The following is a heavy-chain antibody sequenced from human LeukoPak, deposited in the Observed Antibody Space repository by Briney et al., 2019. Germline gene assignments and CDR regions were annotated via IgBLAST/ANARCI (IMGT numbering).Heavy chain of an antibody. V-gene: IGHV1-18*01. Sequence: GASVKVSCKASGHTFTNDGITWVRQAPGQGLEWMGWISAYNGNTNYAQKFQGRVTMTTDTSTNTVYMELRSLRSDDTAVYYCARSVTFGGVIGWFDPWGQGTLVTVSS. CDR3: ARSVTFGGVIGWFDP. J-gene: IGHJ5*02. CDR1: GHTFTNDG. CDR2: ISAYNGNT. D-gene: IGHD3-16*02.